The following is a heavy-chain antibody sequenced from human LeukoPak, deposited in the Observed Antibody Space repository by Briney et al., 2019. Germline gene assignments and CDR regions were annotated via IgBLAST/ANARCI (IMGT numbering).Heavy chain of an antibody. CDR3: AKELYDCSYYYYGMDV. V-gene: IGHV3-30*18. J-gene: IGHJ6*02. CDR2: ISYDGSNK. D-gene: IGHD3-3*01. Sequence: PGGYLRLSCAASGFTFSSYGMHWVRQAPGKGLEWVAVISYDGSNKYYADSVKGRFTISRDNSKNTLYLQMNSLRAEDTAVYYCAKELYDCSYYYYGMDVWGQGTTVTVSS. CDR1: GFTFSSYG.